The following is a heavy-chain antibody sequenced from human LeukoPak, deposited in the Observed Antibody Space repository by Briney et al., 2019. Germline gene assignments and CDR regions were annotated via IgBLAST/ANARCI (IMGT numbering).Heavy chain of an antibody. V-gene: IGHV3-66*01. J-gene: IGHJ3*02. CDR3: AKDISGWPAGAFDI. D-gene: IGHD6-19*01. CDR2: MYSGGST. CDR1: GITVSSNF. Sequence: PGGSLRLSCAASGITVSSNFMSWVRQAPGKGLEWVSFMYSGGSTYYADSVKGRFTISRDNSKNTLYLQMNSLRAEDAAVYYCAKDISGWPAGAFDIWGQGTMVTVSS.